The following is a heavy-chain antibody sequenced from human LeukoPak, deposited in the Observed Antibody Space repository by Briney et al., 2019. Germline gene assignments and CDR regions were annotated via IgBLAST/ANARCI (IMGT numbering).Heavy chain of an antibody. J-gene: IGHJ4*02. CDR2: IYSGGST. V-gene: IGHV3-66*01. CDR1: GFTVSSNY. Sequence: GGSLRLSCAASGFTVSSNYMSWVRQAPGKGLEWVSVIYSGGSTYYADSVKGRFTISRDNSKNTLYLQMNSLRAEDTAVYYCARGLQLWSLKRGVRGYSGVQGTLVTVSS. CDR3: ARGLQLWSLKRGVRGYS. D-gene: IGHD5-18*01.